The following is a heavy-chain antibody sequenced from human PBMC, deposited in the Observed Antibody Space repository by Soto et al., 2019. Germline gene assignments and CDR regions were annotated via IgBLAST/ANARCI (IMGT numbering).Heavy chain of an antibody. CDR1: GFTFGDYA. Sequence: GGSLRLSCTASGFTFGDYAMSWFRQAPGKGLEWVGFIRSNTYGGTTEYAASVRGRFTISRDDSKSIAYLQMNSLKTEDTAVYYCTRDQWLIDYWGQGTLVTVST. J-gene: IGHJ4*02. CDR3: TRDQWLIDY. D-gene: IGHD6-19*01. CDR2: IRSNTYGGTT. V-gene: IGHV3-49*03.